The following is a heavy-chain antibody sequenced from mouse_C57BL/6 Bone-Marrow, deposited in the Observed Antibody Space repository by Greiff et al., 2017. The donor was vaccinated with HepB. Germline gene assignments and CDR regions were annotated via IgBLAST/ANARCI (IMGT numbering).Heavy chain of an antibody. J-gene: IGHJ4*01. Sequence: DVQLQESGPGLVKPSQTVFLTCTVTGTSITTGNYRWSWIRQFPGNKLEWIGYIYYSGTITYNPSLTSRTTITRDTPKNQFFLEMNSLTAEDTATYYCARDGSYYAMDYWGQGTSVTVSS. CDR2: IYYSGTI. CDR1: GTSITTGNYR. CDR3: ARDGSYYAMDY. V-gene: IGHV3-5*01. D-gene: IGHD4-1*01.